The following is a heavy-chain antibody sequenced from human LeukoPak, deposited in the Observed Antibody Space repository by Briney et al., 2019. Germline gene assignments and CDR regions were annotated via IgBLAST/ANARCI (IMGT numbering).Heavy chain of an antibody. CDR2: INPNSGGT. D-gene: IGHD6-6*01. CDR3: ARELDPHYFDY. Sequence: RWASAKVSCKASGYTFTGYYMHWMRQAPGQGLEWMGRINPNSGGTNYAQKFRGRVTMTRDTSISTAYMELSRLRSDDTAVYYCARELDPHYFDYWGQGTLVTVSS. J-gene: IGHJ4*02. CDR1: GYTFTGYY. V-gene: IGHV1-2*06.